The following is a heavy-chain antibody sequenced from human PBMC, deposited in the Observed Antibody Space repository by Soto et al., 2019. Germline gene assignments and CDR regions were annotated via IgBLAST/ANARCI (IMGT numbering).Heavy chain of an antibody. CDR1: GGSFSGYY. V-gene: IGHV4-34*01. CDR3: ARGDGRTFDS. J-gene: IGHJ4*02. Sequence: QVQLQQWGAGLLKPSETLSLTCTVYGGSFSGYYWNWIRQPPGKGLEWIGEINHSGSTNYNPSLXRXXXPXXDTSKNHYTLKLSSVTAAETAVYNCARGDGRTFDSWGKGTLVTVSS. CDR2: INHSGST.